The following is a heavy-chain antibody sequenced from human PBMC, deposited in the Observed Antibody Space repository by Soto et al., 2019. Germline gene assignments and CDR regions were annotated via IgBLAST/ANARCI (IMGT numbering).Heavy chain of an antibody. J-gene: IGHJ4*02. D-gene: IGHD3-10*01. V-gene: IGHV4-59*12. CDR3: ARDRGYYFDY. CDR2: MYYSGKT. CDR1: GGSISSYY. Sequence: PSETLSLTCTVSGGSISSYYWSWIRQPPGKGLEWIGYMYYSGKTYYNPSLKSRVTISVDTSKNQFSLKLSSVTAADTPAYYCARDRGYYFDYWGQGTLVTVSS.